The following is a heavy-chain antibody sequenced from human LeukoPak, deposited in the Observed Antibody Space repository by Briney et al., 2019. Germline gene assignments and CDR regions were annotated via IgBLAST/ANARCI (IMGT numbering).Heavy chain of an antibody. CDR1: GFTVSSNS. V-gene: IGHV4-59*02. J-gene: IGHJ5*02. Sequence: PGGSLRLSCTVSGFTVSSNSMSWVRQAPGKGLEWIGNVYYSGSTNYKSSLKSRVSISVDRSKNQFSLELRSVTPADTAVYYCARVVEFQVLSFDPWGQGTLVTVSS. D-gene: IGHD4/OR15-4a*01. CDR3: ARVVEFQVLSFDP. CDR2: VYYSGST.